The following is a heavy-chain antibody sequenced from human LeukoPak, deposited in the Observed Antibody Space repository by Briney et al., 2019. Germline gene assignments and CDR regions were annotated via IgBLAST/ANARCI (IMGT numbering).Heavy chain of an antibody. D-gene: IGHD3-22*01. CDR1: GYTFTSYY. V-gene: IGHV1-46*01. Sequence: ASVKVSCKASGYTFTSYYMHWVRQAPAQGLEWMGIINPSGGSTSYAQKFQGRVTMTRDTSTSTVYMELSSLRSEDTAVYYCASEKYYYDSSGYYAPWGQGTLVTVSS. J-gene: IGHJ5*02. CDR3: ASEKYYYDSSGYYAP. CDR2: INPSGGST.